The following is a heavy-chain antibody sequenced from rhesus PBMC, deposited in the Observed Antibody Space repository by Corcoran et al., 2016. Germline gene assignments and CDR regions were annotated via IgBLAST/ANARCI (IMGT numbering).Heavy chain of an antibody. V-gene: IGHV4-169*01. CDR1: GGSISSSY. CDR2: IYGSVSST. Sequence: QLQLQESGPGLVKPSETLSVTCAVSGGSISSSYWSWIRQAPRKGLEWIGYIYGSVSSTNSNPYLKSPVTLSVDPSKHQLSLKLSSVTTADTAVYYCARGPYNSGSYNDAFDFWGQGLRVTVSS. J-gene: IGHJ3*01. D-gene: IGHD1-44*02. CDR3: ARGPYNSGSYNDAFDF.